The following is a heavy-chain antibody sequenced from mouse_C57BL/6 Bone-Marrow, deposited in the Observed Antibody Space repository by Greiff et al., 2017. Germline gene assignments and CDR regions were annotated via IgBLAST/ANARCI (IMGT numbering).Heavy chain of an antibody. J-gene: IGHJ3*01. CDR3: ARLSGFAY. V-gene: IGHV1-20*01. Sequence: VQLQQSGPELVKPGDSVKISCKASGYSFTGYFMNWVMQSHGKSLEWIGRINPYNGDTFYNQKFKGKATLTVDKSSSTAHMELLSLTSEDSAVYYCARLSGFAYWGQGTLVTVSA. D-gene: IGHD1-3*01. CDR1: GYSFTGYF. CDR2: INPYNGDT.